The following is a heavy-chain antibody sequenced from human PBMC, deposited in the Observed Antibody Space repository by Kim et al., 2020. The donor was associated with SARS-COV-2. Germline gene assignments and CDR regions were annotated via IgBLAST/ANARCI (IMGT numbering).Heavy chain of an antibody. CDR1: GFTFSSYG. Sequence: GGSLRLSCAASGFTFSSYGMHWVRQAPGKGLEWVAVISYDGSNKNYVDSVKGRFTNTIDNSKNTLYLQMNSLRAEDTAVYYCARVIASYSSGWIYYYYGMDVWGQGTTVTVSS. J-gene: IGHJ6*02. D-gene: IGHD6-19*01. CDR3: ARVIASYSSGWIYYYYGMDV. V-gene: IGHV3-30*04. CDR2: ISYDGSNK.